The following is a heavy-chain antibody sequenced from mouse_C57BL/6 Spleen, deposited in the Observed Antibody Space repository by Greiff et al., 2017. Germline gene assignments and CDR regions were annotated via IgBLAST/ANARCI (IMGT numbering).Heavy chain of an antibody. CDR1: GFTFSDYG. CDR2: ISSGSSTI. D-gene: IGHD2-4*01. Sequence: EVKLVESGGGLVKPGGSLKLSCAASGFTFSDYGMHWVRQAPEKGLEWVAYISSGSSTIYYADTVKGRFTISRDNAKNTLFLQMTSLRSEDTAMYYCARPYDYDAWFAYWGQGTLVTVSA. J-gene: IGHJ3*01. CDR3: ARPYDYDAWFAY. V-gene: IGHV5-17*01.